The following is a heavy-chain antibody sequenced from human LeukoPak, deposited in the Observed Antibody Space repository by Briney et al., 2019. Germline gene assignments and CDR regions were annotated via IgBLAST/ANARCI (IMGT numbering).Heavy chain of an antibody. CDR1: GYSISTGYY. CDR2: FYHGGST. CDR3: ARLGPTNYYYYYYTDV. J-gene: IGHJ6*03. V-gene: IGHV4-38-2*02. D-gene: IGHD5-24*01. Sequence: KASETLSLTCTVSGYSISTGYYWDWIRQPPGKGLEWIGTFYHGGSTYYNPSLKSRVTISVDTSKNQFSLNLTSVTAADTAVYYCARLGPTNYYYYYYTDVWGKGTTVTVSS.